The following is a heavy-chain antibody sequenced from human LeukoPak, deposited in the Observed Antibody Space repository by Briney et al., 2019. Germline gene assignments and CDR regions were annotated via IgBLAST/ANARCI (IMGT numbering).Heavy chain of an antibody. Sequence: SETLSLTCTVSGGSISSYYWSWIRQPPGKGLEWIGYIYYSGSTNYNPSLKSRVTISVDTSKNQFSLTLSSVTAADTAVYYCARDRASGGYSYGRGAFDIWGQGTMVTVSS. J-gene: IGHJ3*02. CDR1: GGSISSYY. CDR3: ARDRASGGYSYGRGAFDI. V-gene: IGHV4-59*01. CDR2: IYYSGST. D-gene: IGHD5-18*01.